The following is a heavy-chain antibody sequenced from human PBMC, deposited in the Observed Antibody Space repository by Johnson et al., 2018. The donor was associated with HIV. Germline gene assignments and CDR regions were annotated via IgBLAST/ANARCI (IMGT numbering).Heavy chain of an antibody. Sequence: VQLVESGGGLVKPGGSLRLSCAASGFTFDDYAMHWVRQAPGKGLEWVSGISWNSGSIGYADSVKGRFTISRDNAKNSLYLQMNSLRAEDTALYYCARDLSGSYRSDAFDIWGQGTMVTVSS. CDR1: GFTFDDYA. CDR2: ISWNSGSI. V-gene: IGHV3-9*01. D-gene: IGHD1-26*01. CDR3: ARDLSGSYRSDAFDI. J-gene: IGHJ3*02.